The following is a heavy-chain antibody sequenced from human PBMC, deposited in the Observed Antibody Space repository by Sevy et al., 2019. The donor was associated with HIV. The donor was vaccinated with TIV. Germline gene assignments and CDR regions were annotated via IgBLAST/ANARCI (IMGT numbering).Heavy chain of an antibody. D-gene: IGHD2-2*01. V-gene: IGHV7-4-1*02. Sequence: ASVKVSCKASGYTFISYGMNWVRQAPGQGLEWMGWINTNTGNPTYAQGFTGRFVFSLDTSINTAYLQISSLKAEDTAVYYCARTSRGIVVVPAAQHYYGKDVWGQGTTVTVSS. CDR1: GYTFISYG. CDR2: INTNTGNP. CDR3: ARTSRGIVVVPAAQHYYGKDV. J-gene: IGHJ6*02.